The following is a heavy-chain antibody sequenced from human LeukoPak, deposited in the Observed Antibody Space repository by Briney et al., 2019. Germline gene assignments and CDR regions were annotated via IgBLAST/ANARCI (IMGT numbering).Heavy chain of an antibody. D-gene: IGHD3-22*01. V-gene: IGHV3-49*04. Sequence: SGGSLRLSCTVAGFTFGDYAMSWVRQAPGKGLEWVGFIISKAYAGTTEYAASVKGRFTISRDDSISIGYLQMNRLKTEDTAVYYCTRDWSYYYDSSGYGYWGQGTLVTVSS. CDR3: TRDWSYYYDSSGYGY. CDR1: GFTFGDYA. J-gene: IGHJ4*02. CDR2: IISKAYAGTT.